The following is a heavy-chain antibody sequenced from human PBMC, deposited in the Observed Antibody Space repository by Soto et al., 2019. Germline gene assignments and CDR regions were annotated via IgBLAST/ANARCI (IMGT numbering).Heavy chain of an antibody. Sequence: GGSLRLSCAASGFIFNDYAMSWVRQAPGQGLEWVSTIPGSGGHKVHAEYADSVKGRFTISREKSKKTLYLQMESLSAEDTAVYYCTKEIARDRGYMHXWGQGTTVTVS. D-gene: IGHD3-10*01. CDR3: TKEIARDRGYMHX. V-gene: IGHV3-23*01. J-gene: IGHJ6*03. CDR1: GFIFNDYA. CDR2: IPGSGGHKVHA.